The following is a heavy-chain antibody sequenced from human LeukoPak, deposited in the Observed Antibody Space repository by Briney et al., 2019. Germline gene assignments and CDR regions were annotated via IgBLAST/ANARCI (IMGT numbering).Heavy chain of an antibody. V-gene: IGHV4-34*01. CDR1: GGSFRGYF. J-gene: IGHJ5*02. Sequence: PSETLSLTCAVYGGSFRGYFWSWIRQPPGKGLEWIGEINQSGSTNYNPSLKSRVTISVDMSKNQFSLKLSSVTAADTAVYYCARTDIPDYSGSYDTWGQGTLVTVSS. D-gene: IGHD1-26*01. CDR3: ARTDIPDYSGSYDT. CDR2: INQSGST.